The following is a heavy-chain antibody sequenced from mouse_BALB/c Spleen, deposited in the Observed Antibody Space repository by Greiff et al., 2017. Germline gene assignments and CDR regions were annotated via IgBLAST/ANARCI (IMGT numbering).Heavy chain of an antibody. CDR2: IDPENGDT. Sequence: VQLQQSGAELVRSGASVKLSCTASGFNIKDYYMHWVKQRPEQGLEWIGWIDPENGDTEYAPKCQGKATMTADTSSNTAYLQLSSLTSEDTAFYYCNGENYGAMDYWGQGTSVTVSS. J-gene: IGHJ4*01. CDR3: NGENYGAMDY. CDR1: GFNIKDYY. V-gene: IGHV14-4*02. D-gene: IGHD2-4*01.